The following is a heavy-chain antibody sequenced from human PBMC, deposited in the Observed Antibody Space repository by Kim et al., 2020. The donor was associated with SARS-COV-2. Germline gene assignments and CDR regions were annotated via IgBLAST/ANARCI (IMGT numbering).Heavy chain of an antibody. CDR1: GGSISSGGYY. Sequence: SETLSLTCTVSGGSISSGGYYWSWIRQHPGKGLEWIGYIYYSGSTYYNPSLKSRVTISVDTSKNQFSLKLSSVTAADTAVYYCARYGDYGQEYYYGMDVWGQGTTVTVSS. V-gene: IGHV4-31*03. CDR3: ARYGDYGQEYYYGMDV. CDR2: IYYSGST. J-gene: IGHJ6*02. D-gene: IGHD4-17*01.